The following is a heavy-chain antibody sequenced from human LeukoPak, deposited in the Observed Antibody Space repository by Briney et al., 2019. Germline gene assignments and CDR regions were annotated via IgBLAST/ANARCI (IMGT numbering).Heavy chain of an antibody. CDR1: GYTFTGYY. D-gene: IGHD6-13*01. Sequence: GASVKVSCKXSGYTFTGYYIHWVRQAPGQGLEWMGWIDPNSGGTNYAQKFQGRVTMTRDTSISTAYMELSRLTSADTAVYRCATPSSSSWYGFDPWGQGTLVTVSS. V-gene: IGHV1-2*02. J-gene: IGHJ5*02. CDR2: IDPNSGGT. CDR3: ATPSSSSWYGFDP.